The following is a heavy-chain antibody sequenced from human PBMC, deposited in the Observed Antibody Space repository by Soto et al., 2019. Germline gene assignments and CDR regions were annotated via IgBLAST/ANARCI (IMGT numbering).Heavy chain of an antibody. D-gene: IGHD2-21*01. Sequence: QVQLVQSGAEVKKPGDSVQVSCKASGYTFTTYQMHWVRQAPGQGLEWMGIVNPSSHSTSYAQKFQGRVTMSRDTSTSTVYMELSSVKCEGTPVYYCARDSSIWSIEYWSQGTLVTVSS. CDR2: VNPSSHST. CDR1: GYTFTTYQ. V-gene: IGHV1-46*01. J-gene: IGHJ4*02. CDR3: ARDSSIWSIEY.